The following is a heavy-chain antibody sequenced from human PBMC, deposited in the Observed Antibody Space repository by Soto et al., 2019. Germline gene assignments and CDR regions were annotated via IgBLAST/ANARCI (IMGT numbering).Heavy chain of an antibody. Sequence: PSETLSLTCTVSGGSISSSSYYWGWIRQPPGKGLEWIGSIYYSGSTYYNPSLKSRVTISVDTSKNQFSLKLSSVTAADTAVYYCASYLRFLEWRLNFDYWGQGTLVTVSS. CDR3: ASYLRFLEWRLNFDY. CDR1: GGSISSSSYY. J-gene: IGHJ4*02. V-gene: IGHV4-39*01. CDR2: IYYSGST. D-gene: IGHD3-3*01.